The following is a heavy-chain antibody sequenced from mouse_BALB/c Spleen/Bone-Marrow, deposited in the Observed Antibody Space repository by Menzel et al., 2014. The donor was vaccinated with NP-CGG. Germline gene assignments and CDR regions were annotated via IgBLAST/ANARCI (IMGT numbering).Heavy chain of an antibody. D-gene: IGHD2-4*01. J-gene: IGHJ4*01. CDR3: ARGYYDYVYAMDY. CDR1: GFDIKDTY. Sequence: VQLKESGAELAKPGASVKLSCTASGFDIKDTYMHWVKQRPEQGLEWIGRIDPANGNTKYDPKFQGKATITADTSSNTAYLQLSSLTSEDTAVYYCARGYYDYVYAMDYWGQGTSVTVSS. CDR2: IDPANGNT. V-gene: IGHV14-3*02.